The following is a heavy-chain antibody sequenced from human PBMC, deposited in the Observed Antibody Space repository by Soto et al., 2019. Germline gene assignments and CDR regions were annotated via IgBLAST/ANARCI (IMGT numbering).Heavy chain of an antibody. J-gene: IGHJ4*02. Sequence: SVKISSKASGATFSSYAISWVRQAPGQGLEWMGGIIPIFGTANYAQKFQGKVTITADKSTSTAYMELSSLRSEDTAVYYCARAPSGSYPEFDYWGQGTLVTVSS. CDR2: IIPIFGTA. CDR1: GATFSSYA. V-gene: IGHV1-69*06. D-gene: IGHD1-26*01. CDR3: ARAPSGSYPEFDY.